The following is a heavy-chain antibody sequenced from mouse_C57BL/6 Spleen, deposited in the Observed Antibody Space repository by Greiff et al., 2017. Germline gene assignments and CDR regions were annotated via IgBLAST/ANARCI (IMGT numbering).Heavy chain of an antibody. V-gene: IGHV1-52*01. CDR2: IDPSDSET. CDR1: GYTFTSYW. J-gene: IGHJ2*01. CDR3: ARRYGSSWYYFDY. Sequence: VQLQQPGAELVRPGSSVKLSCKASGYTFTSYWMHWVKQRPIQGLEWIGNIDPSDSETHYNQKFKDKATLTVDKSSSTAYMQLSSLTSEDSAVYYCARRYGSSWYYFDYWGQGTTLTVSS. D-gene: IGHD1-1*01.